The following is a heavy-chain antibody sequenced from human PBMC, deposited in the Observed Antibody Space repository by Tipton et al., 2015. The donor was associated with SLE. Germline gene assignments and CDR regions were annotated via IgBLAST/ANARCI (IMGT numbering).Heavy chain of an antibody. CDR2: IHYSETT. CDR1: GASISSYY. J-gene: IGHJ4*02. V-gene: IGHV4-59*01. Sequence: TLSLTCAVSGASISSYYWSWIRQPPGKGLEWIGYIHYSETTKDNPSLRSRVTMSLDTSKNQFSLNLSSVTAADTAVYYCARDPGGSYLDNWGQGTLVTVSS. CDR3: ARDPGGSYLDN. D-gene: IGHD1-26*01.